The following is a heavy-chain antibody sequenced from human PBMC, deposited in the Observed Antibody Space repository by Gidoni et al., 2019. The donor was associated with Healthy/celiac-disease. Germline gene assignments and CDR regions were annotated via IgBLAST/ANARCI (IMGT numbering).Heavy chain of an antibody. CDR3: AKEGPLLGWHLREGLDS. CDR1: GVPFDDYA. J-gene: IGHJ5*01. D-gene: IGHD2-15*01. Sequence: EVQLVESGGCLVQPSRSLRLSCAASGVPFDDYAMHWVRQAPGKGLEWVSGISGNSGSIGYADSVKGRFTISRDNAKNSMYMQMNSLRAEDTALYYCAKEGPLLGWHLREGLDSWGQGTLVTVSS. CDR2: ISGNSGSI. V-gene: IGHV3-9*01.